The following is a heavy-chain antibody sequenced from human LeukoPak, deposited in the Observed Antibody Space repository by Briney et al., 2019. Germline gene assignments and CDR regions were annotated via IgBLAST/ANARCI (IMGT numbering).Heavy chain of an antibody. J-gene: IGHJ4*02. CDR1: GFTFSIYG. CDR3: AKKVADSSGYYSLDY. Sequence: QPGGSLRLSCAASGFTFSIYGMLWVRQAPGKGLEWVAVISYDGSNKYYADSVKGRFTISRDNSQSTLYLQMNSLGAEDTAVYYCAKKVADSSGYYSLDYWGQGTLVTVSS. V-gene: IGHV3-30*18. CDR2: ISYDGSNK. D-gene: IGHD3-22*01.